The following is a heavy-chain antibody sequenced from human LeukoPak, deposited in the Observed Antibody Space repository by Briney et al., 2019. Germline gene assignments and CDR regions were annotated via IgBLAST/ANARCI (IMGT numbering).Heavy chain of an antibody. J-gene: IGHJ4*02. CDR2: IKQEESEK. CDR1: GFTFSNYW. CDR3: ARALDSSSSRYQAFEE. V-gene: IGHV3-7*01. Sequence: PGGSLRLSCSASGFTFSNYWMSWVRQAPGKGLEWGANIKQEESEKYYVDSVKGRFTISRANAKSSLYLQMNSLRAEDTAVYYCARALDSSSSRYQAFEEWGQGTLVTVSS. D-gene: IGHD2-2*01.